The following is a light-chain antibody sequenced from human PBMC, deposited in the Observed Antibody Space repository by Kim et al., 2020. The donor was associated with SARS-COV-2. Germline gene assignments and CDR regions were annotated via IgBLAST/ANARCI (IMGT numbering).Light chain of an antibody. Sequence: GQSVTISCTGTSSDGGGYNYVAWYQQHPGKAPKLMIYDVSKRPSGVPDRFSGSKSGNTASLTISGLQAEDEADDYCCSYAGSYTYVFGTGTKVTVL. J-gene: IGLJ1*01. CDR2: DVS. CDR3: CSYAGSYTYV. V-gene: IGLV2-11*01. CDR1: SSDGGGYNY.